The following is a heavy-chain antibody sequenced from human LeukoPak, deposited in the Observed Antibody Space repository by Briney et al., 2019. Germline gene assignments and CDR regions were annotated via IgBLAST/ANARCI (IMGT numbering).Heavy chain of an antibody. CDR3: VSSIAAAPFDS. D-gene: IGHD6-13*01. J-gene: IGHJ4*02. CDR2: INPSGENT. V-gene: IGHV1-46*01. CDR1: GYIFTSYY. Sequence: GASVKVSCKASGYIFTSYYMHWVRQAPGQGLEWMGIINPSGENTNYAQKFKGRVTMTRDTSTSTVYLELSSLRSEDTAVYYCVSSIAAAPFDSWGQGTLVTVSS.